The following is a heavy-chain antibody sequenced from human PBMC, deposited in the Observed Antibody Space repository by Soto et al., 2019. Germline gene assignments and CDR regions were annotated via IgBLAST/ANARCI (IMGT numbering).Heavy chain of an antibody. V-gene: IGHV5-10-1*01. CDR1: GYSFTSYW. Sequence: LKISCKGSGYSFTSYWISWVRQMPGKGLEWMGRIDPSDSYTNYSPSFQGHVTISADKSISTAYLQWSSLKASDTAMYYCARHDPFTIFGVVNHYGMDVWGQGTTVTVSS. J-gene: IGHJ6*02. CDR2: IDPSDSYT. D-gene: IGHD3-3*01. CDR3: ARHDPFTIFGVVNHYGMDV.